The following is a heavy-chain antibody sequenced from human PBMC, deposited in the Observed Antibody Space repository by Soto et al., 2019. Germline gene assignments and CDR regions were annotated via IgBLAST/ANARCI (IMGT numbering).Heavy chain of an antibody. CDR3: AREEIVVVITTLTNHFDY. CDR1: GFTFSSYW. J-gene: IGHJ4*02. V-gene: IGHV3-7*01. Sequence: GGTPRLSCAASGFTFSSYWMSWVRQAPGKGLEWVANIKQDGSEKYYVDSVKGRFTISRDNAKNSLYLQMNSLRAEDTAVYYCAREEIVVVITTLTNHFDYWGQGTLVTVSS. CDR2: IKQDGSEK. D-gene: IGHD3-22*01.